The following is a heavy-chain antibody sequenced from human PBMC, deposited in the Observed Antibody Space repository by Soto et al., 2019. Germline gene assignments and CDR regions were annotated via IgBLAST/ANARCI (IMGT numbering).Heavy chain of an antibody. Sequence: QVQLVESGGGVVQPGGSLRLSFPASGFTFISYGMHWVRQAPGKGRGWVAVSSYDGNNKHYADAVKGRFTVSRDNSRNTQYLQMNSLKVEDTAVYFCAKGFLSGGYCANGVCYHFDYWGQGTPVTVSS. CDR3: AKGFLSGGYCANGVCYHFDY. CDR2: SSYDGNNK. D-gene: IGHD2-8*01. J-gene: IGHJ4*02. V-gene: IGHV3-30*18. CDR1: GFTFISYG.